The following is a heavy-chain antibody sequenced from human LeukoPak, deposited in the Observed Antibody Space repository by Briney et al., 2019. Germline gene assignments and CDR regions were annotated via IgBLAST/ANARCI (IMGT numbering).Heavy chain of an antibody. CDR1: GFTFGDHA. D-gene: IGHD2-2*01. V-gene: IGHV3-9*01. Sequence: PGGSLRLSCAASGFTFGDHAMHWVRQTPGKGLEWVSGIDWNRSHMVYADSVRGRFTISRDNAKNSLYLQMNSVRTEDTALYYCAKDRSSTLDDAFDFWGQGTMVTVSS. CDR3: AKDRSSTLDDAFDF. J-gene: IGHJ3*01. CDR2: IDWNRSHM.